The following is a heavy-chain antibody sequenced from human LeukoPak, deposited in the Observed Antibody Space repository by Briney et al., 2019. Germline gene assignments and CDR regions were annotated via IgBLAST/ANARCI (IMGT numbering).Heavy chain of an antibody. CDR2: ISSNGTA. Sequence: SETLSLTCSVSGGSISGDYYYWSWIRQTAGEGLEWIGRISSNGTAAYNPSLKSRVTISVDTSKNQFSLKPSSVTAADTAVYYCAREGQPTYYYGSWNYPDYWAQGTLVTVSS. V-gene: IGHV4-61*02. CDR3: AREGQPTYYYGSWNYPDY. J-gene: IGHJ4*02. CDR1: GGSISGDYYY. D-gene: IGHD3-10*01.